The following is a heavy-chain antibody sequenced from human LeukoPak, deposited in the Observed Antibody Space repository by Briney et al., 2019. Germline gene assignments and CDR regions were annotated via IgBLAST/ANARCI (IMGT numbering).Heavy chain of an antibody. CDR1: GGSISDYY. V-gene: IGHV4-4*07. J-gene: IGHJ4*02. CDR2: IYASGST. CDR3: ATRGGKY. D-gene: IGHD3-10*01. Sequence: SETPSLTCTVSGGSISDYYCSWIRQPAGGGLEWIGRIYASGSTNYNPSLKSRVTMSVDTSQNQFSLRLSSVTAADTAVYYCATRGGKYWGPGTLVTVSS.